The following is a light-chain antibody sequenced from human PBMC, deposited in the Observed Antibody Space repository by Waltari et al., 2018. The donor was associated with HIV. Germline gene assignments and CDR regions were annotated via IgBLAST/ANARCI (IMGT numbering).Light chain of an antibody. V-gene: IGKV4-1*01. CDR3: QQYYSTLT. CDR2: WAS. CDR1: QSVLYSSNNKNY. Sequence: DIVMTQSPDSLAVSLGERANINCKSSQSVLYSSNNKNYLAWYQQKPGQPPKLLIYWASTRESGVPDRFSGSGSGTDFTLTISSLQAEDVAVYYCQQYYSTLTFGGGTKVEIK. J-gene: IGKJ4*01.